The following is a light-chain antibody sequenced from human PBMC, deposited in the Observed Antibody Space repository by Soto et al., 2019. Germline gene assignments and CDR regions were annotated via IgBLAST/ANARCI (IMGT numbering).Light chain of an antibody. J-gene: IGLJ3*02. CDR2: DVS. Sequence: QSVLTQPASISGSPGQSITISCTGTSSEVGGYNYVSWYQQYPGKAPKLMIFDVSNRPAGVSDRFSGSKSGHTASLTISGLQAEDEADYYFSSYTSSSTGVFGGGTQLTV. V-gene: IGLV2-14*03. CDR1: SSEVGGYNY. CDR3: SSYTSSSTGV.